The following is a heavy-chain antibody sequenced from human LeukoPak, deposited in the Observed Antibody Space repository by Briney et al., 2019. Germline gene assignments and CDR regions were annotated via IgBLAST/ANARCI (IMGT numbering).Heavy chain of an antibody. CDR3: AGENYYGSGGYGMDV. CDR2: IYSGGST. V-gene: IGHV3-53*01. D-gene: IGHD3-10*01. Sequence: PGGSLRLSCAASGFTVSSNYMSWVRQAPGKGLEWVSVIYSGGSTYYADSVKGRFTISRDNSKNTLYLQMNSLRAEDTAVYYCAGENYYGSGGYGMDVWGKGTTVTVPS. CDR1: GFTVSSNY. J-gene: IGHJ6*04.